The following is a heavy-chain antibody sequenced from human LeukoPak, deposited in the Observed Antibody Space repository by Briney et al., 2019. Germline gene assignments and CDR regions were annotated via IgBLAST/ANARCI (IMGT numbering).Heavy chain of an antibody. Sequence: PSETLSLTCTVSGGSISSYYWSYILQPVGKGLEWIGRISTNGVTNYNPSLKSRVTMSLDTSKNQFSLKLTSATAADTAVYYCAREESAKVGTMIYWGQGTLVTVSS. CDR1: GGSISSYY. CDR3: AREESAKVGTMIY. D-gene: IGHD1-7*01. V-gene: IGHV4-4*07. CDR2: ISTNGVT. J-gene: IGHJ4*02.